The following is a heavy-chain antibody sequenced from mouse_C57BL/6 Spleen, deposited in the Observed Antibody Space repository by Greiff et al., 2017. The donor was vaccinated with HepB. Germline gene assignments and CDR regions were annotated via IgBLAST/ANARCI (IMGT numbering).Heavy chain of an antibody. J-gene: IGHJ4*01. D-gene: IGHD2-4*01. CDR1: GYTFTSYW. CDR2: IYPGSGST. CDR3: ARSRSYDYDYGYYYAMDY. V-gene: IGHV1-55*01. Sequence: VQLQQSGAELVKPGASVKMSCKASGYTFTSYWITWVKQRPGQGLEWIGDIYPGSGSTNYNEKFKSKATLTVDTSSSTAYMQLSSLTSEDSAVYYCARSRSYDYDYGYYYAMDYWGQGTSVTVSS.